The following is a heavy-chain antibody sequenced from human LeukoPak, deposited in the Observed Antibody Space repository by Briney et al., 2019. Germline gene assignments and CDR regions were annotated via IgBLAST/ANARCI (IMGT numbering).Heavy chain of an antibody. D-gene: IGHD6-19*01. CDR2: INPNSGGT. Sequence: ASVKVSCKASGYTFTGYYMHWVRQAPGQGLEWMGWINPNSGGTNYAQKFQGRVTMTTDTSTSTAYMELRSLRSDDTAVYYCASGGGSGWSTQDAFDIWGQGTMVTVSS. J-gene: IGHJ3*02. V-gene: IGHV1-2*02. CDR1: GYTFTGYY. CDR3: ASGGGSGWSTQDAFDI.